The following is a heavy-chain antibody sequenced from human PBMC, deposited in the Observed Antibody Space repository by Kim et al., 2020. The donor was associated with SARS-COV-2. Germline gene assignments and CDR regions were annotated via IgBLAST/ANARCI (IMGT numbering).Heavy chain of an antibody. Sequence: GGSLRLSCAASGFTFSSYWMHWVRQAPGKGLVWVSRINSDGSSTSYADSVKGRFTISRDNAKNTLYLQMNSLRAEDTAVYYCARVPTTVVTFSGYFDLWGRGTLVTVSS. CDR1: GFTFSSYW. D-gene: IGHD4-17*01. CDR3: ARVPTTVVTFSGYFDL. V-gene: IGHV3-74*01. CDR2: INSDGSST. J-gene: IGHJ2*01.